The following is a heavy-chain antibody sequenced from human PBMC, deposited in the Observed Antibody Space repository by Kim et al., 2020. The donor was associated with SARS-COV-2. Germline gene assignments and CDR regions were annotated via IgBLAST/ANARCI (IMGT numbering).Heavy chain of an antibody. J-gene: IGHJ6*02. D-gene: IGHD3-10*01. V-gene: IGHV4-31*03. CDR1: GGSISSGGYY. CDR2: IYYSGST. CDR3: ARYGSGSYYDYHYYYGMDV. Sequence: SETLSLTCTVSGGSISSGGYYWSWIRQHPGKGLEWIGYIYYSGSTYYNPSLKSRVTISVDTSKNQFSLKLSSVTAADTAVYYCARYGSGSYYDYHYYYGMDVWGQGTTVTVSS.